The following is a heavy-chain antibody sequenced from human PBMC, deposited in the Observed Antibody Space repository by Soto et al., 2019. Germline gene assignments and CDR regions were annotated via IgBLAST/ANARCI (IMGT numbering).Heavy chain of an antibody. D-gene: IGHD4-17*01. CDR2: IYHSGST. Sequence: PSETLSLTCAVSGGCISSGGYSWGWIRQPPGKGLEWIGYIYHSGSTYYNPSLKSRVTISLDMSRNHFSLNLSSVTAADTAVYYCARDSDYGDYYFDYWGQGTLVTVSS. CDR1: GGCISSGGYS. CDR3: ARDSDYGDYYFDY. V-gene: IGHV4-30-2*01. J-gene: IGHJ4*02.